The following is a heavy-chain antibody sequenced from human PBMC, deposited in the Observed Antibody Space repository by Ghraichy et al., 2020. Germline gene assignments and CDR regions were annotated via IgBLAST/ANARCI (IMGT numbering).Heavy chain of an antibody. CDR1: GYIVSKYA. CDR3: AKGGFGGVDWFDP. Sequence: GGSLRLSCAASGYIVSKYAMSWVRQAPGKGLEWVSGISGSDGSTYYADSVRGRFTISRDNSKNTLYLQMNSLRSDDTAVYYCAKGGFGGVDWFDPWGQGTLVIVSS. CDR2: ISGSDGST. D-gene: IGHD3-16*01. J-gene: IGHJ5*02. V-gene: IGHV3-23*01.